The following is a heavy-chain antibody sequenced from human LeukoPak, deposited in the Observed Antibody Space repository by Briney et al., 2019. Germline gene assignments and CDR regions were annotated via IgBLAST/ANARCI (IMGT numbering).Heavy chain of an antibody. V-gene: IGHV1-2*06. CDR2: INPNGGGT. J-gene: IGHJ4*02. Sequence: ASVKVSCKASGYTFTGYYMHWVRQAPGQGLEWMGRINPNGGGTNYAQKFQGRVTMTRDTSISTAYMELSRLRSDDTAVYYCARDMVTMVRGVNQLGYWGQGTLVTVSS. CDR1: GYTFTGYY. D-gene: IGHD3-10*01. CDR3: ARDMVTMVRGVNQLGY.